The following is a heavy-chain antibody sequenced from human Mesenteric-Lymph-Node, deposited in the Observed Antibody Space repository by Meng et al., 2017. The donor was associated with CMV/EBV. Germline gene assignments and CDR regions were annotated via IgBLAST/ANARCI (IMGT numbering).Heavy chain of an antibody. J-gene: IGHJ4*02. Sequence: GGSLRLSCAASGFTFNNYAMNWVRQAPGKGLEWVSGISTSGGSTYYADSVRGRFTISRDNSKNTLYLQMNSLRAEYTAIYYCAKGYTPRYYFDYWGQGTLVTVSS. D-gene: IGHD1-1*01. CDR3: AKGYTPRYYFDY. CDR1: GFTFNNYA. V-gene: IGHV3-23*01. CDR2: ISTSGGST.